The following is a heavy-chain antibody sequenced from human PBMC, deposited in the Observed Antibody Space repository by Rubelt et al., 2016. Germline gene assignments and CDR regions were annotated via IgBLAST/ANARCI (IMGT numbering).Heavy chain of an antibody. D-gene: IGHD3-3*01. CDR2: IWHDESNK. J-gene: IGHJ4*02. CDR3: EREVGQGLWSGVYL. V-gene: IGHV3-33*01. Sequence: QVQLVESGGGVVQPGRSLRLSCAASGFIFSNFGMHWVRQAPGKGPEWVSVIWHDESNKFYAVSLKGRFIICSDNSMNMLDLQMNSRSVEDSAVYDCEREVGQGLWSGVYLWGQGTLVTVSS. CDR1: GFIFSNFG.